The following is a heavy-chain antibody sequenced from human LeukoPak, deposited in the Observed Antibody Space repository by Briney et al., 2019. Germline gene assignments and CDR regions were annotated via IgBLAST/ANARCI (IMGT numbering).Heavy chain of an antibody. CDR1: GFTFSSYG. CDR2: IWYDGSNK. CDR3: ARAAYDSSGYLTL. D-gene: IGHD3-22*01. V-gene: IGHV3-33*01. J-gene: IGHJ4*02. Sequence: GGSLRLSCKASGFTFSSYGMHWVRQAPGKGLEWVAVIWYDGSNKYYADSVKGRFTISRDNSKNTLNLQMNSLRAEDTAVYYCARAAYDSSGYLTLWGQGTLVTVSS.